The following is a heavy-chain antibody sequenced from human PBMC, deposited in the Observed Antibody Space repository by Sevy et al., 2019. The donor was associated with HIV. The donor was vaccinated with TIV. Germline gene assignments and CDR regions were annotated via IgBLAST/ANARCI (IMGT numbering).Heavy chain of an antibody. CDR3: TTDVSSGYYYGYYYYGMDV. J-gene: IGHJ6*02. V-gene: IGHV3-15*01. D-gene: IGHD3-22*01. CDR1: GFTFSNAW. CDR2: IKSKTDSGKT. Sequence: GGSLRLSCAASGFTFSNAWMSWVHQAPGKGLEWVGRIKSKTDSGKTDHAAPVKGRFTISRVDSKITLYMQMNSRKTEDTAVYYCTTDVSSGYYYGYYYYGMDVWGQGTTVTVSS.